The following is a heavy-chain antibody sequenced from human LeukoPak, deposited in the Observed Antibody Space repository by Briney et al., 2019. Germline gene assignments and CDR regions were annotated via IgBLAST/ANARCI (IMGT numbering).Heavy chain of an antibody. CDR1: GFTVSSNY. CDR3: ARAREYSSGWYPGYYFDY. CDR2: IYSGGST. V-gene: IGHV3-53*01. Sequence: PGGSLRLSCAASGFTVSSNYMSWVRQAPGKGLEWVSVIYSGGSTYYADSVKGRFTISRDNSKNTLYLQMNSLRAEDTAVYHCARAREYSSGWYPGYYFDYRGQGTLVTVSS. J-gene: IGHJ4*02. D-gene: IGHD6-19*01.